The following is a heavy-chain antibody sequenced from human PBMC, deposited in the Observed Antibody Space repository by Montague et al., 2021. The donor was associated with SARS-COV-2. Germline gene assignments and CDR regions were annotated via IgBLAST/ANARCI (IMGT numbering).Heavy chain of an antibody. CDR3: VRGIEAAGPYDY. J-gene: IGHJ4*02. Sequence: CAISGDSVSSNSATWNWLRQSPSRGLEWLGRTYYRSMWKSDYARALKSRIAINPDTSKNQFSLQLSSVAPEDTALYYCVRGIEAAGPYDYWGQGTLVTVSS. D-gene: IGHD6-13*01. CDR2: TYYRSMWKS. CDR1: GDSVSSNSAT. V-gene: IGHV6-1*01.